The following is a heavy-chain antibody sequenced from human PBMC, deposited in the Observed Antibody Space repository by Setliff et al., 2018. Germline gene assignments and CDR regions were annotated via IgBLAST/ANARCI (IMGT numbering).Heavy chain of an antibody. J-gene: IGHJ4*02. CDR1: GGTFSSYV. CDR2: ISAYNGNT. Sequence: GASVKVSCKASGGTFSSYVISWVRQAPGQGLEWMGWISAYNGNTNYAQKLQGRVTMTTDTSTSTAYMELRSLRSDDTAVYYCARDLHRISTQTPFDYWGQGTLVTVS. V-gene: IGHV1-18*01. CDR3: ARDLHRISTQTPFDY. D-gene: IGHD1-20*01.